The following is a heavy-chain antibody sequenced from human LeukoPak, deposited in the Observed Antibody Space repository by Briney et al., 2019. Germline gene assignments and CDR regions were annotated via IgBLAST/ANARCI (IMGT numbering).Heavy chain of an antibody. CDR1: GFTFDDYA. CDR2: ISWNSGSI. Sequence: PGRSLRLSCAASGFTFDDYAMHWVRQAPGKGLEWVSGISWNSGSIGYADSVKGRFTISRDNAKNSLYLQMNSLRAEDTALYYCAKEAADGYNSPFDYWGQGTLVTVSS. D-gene: IGHD5-24*01. CDR3: AKEAADGYNSPFDY. J-gene: IGHJ4*02. V-gene: IGHV3-9*01.